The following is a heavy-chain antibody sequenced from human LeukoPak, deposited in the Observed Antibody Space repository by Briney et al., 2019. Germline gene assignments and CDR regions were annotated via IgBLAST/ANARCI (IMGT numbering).Heavy chain of an antibody. Sequence: PGGSLRLSCAASGFTVSSNCMSWVRQAPGKGLEWVSVIYSGGSTYYADSVKGRFTISRDNSKNTLYLQMNSLRAEDTAVYYCARVQSGSYDYWGQGTLVTVSS. J-gene: IGHJ4*02. CDR3: ARVQSGSYDY. D-gene: IGHD1-26*01. V-gene: IGHV3-53*01. CDR1: GFTVSSNC. CDR2: IYSGGST.